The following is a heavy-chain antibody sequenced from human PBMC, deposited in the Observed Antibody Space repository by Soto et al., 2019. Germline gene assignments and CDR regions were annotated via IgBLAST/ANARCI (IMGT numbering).Heavy chain of an antibody. Sequence: PXGSLRLSCSGSGFTFGDSYMSWIRQAPGKGLEWLSYISPGSRYPAYADSVKGRFTIPRDNARRSLFLQMTSLTAEDTAMYYCVRGGGGGLFDPWGQGTMVTVSS. J-gene: IGHJ5*02. D-gene: IGHD2-15*01. CDR2: ISPGSRYP. V-gene: IGHV3-11*06. CDR3: VRGGGGGLFDP. CDR1: GFTFGDSY.